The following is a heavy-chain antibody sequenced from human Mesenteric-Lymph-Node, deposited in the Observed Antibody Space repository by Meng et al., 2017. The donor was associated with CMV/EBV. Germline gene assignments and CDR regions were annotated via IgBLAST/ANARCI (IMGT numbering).Heavy chain of an antibody. V-gene: IGHV3-23*01. CDR1: GFNFSSYA. Sequence: SCAASGFNFSSYAMSWVRQAPGKGLEWVSAISGSGGSTYYADSVKGRFTISRDNSKNTLYLQMNSLRAEDTAVYYCAKSMVRGVSDYWGQGTLVTVSS. CDR3: AKSMVRGVSDY. J-gene: IGHJ4*02. CDR2: ISGSGGST. D-gene: IGHD3-10*01.